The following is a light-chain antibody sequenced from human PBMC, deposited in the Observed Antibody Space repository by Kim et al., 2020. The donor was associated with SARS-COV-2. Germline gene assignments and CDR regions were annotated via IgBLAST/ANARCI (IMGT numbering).Light chain of an antibody. V-gene: IGLV2-14*03. CDR1: NNDIGNYNH. J-gene: IGLJ2*01. CDR3: TSYTTTSILI. CDR2: DVN. Sequence: GQSITISCTGTNNDIGNYNHVSWYLQYPGKAPKLIIFDVNERPSGISHRFSGSKSGNTASLTISGLQADDEAEYFCTSYTTTSILIFGGGTQLTVL.